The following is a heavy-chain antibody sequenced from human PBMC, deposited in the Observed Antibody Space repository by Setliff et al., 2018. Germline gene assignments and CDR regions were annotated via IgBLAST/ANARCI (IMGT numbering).Heavy chain of an antibody. Sequence: VASVKVSCKASNYTFINYGMSWVRQIPGHGLEWMGWISGSSGDASYAQKFQGRVIITLDTLTTTAYMELRSLRSDDTAVYYCARDSRIRFTKEEGGAYYYGMDVWGQGTTVTVSS. CDR2: ISGSSGDA. D-gene: IGHD2-8*01. CDR1: NYTFINYG. CDR3: ARDSRIRFTKEEGGAYYYGMDV. V-gene: IGHV1-18*01. J-gene: IGHJ6*02.